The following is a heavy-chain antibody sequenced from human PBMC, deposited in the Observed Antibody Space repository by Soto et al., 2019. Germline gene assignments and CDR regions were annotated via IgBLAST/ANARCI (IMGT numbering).Heavy chain of an antibody. D-gene: IGHD3-22*01. CDR3: AKGRYYYDSSGYYDY. V-gene: IGHV3-30*18. CDR1: GSTFSSYG. CDR2: ISYDGSNK. Sequence: PGGSLRLSCAASGSTFSSYGMHWVRQAPGKGLEWVAVISYDGSNKYYADSVKGRFTISRDNSKNTLYLQMNSLRAEDTAVYYCAKGRYYYDSSGYYDYWGQGTLVTSPQ. J-gene: IGHJ4*02.